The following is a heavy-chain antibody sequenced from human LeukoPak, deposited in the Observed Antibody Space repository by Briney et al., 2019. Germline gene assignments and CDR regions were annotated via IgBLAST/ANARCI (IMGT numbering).Heavy chain of an antibody. CDR3: ARGLRFLEWLLGRDFDYYMDV. CDR1: GGSISSYY. D-gene: IGHD3-3*01. V-gene: IGHV4-59*01. J-gene: IGHJ6*03. CDR2: IYYSGST. Sequence: KPSETLSLTCTVSGGSISSYYWSWIRQPPGKGLEWIGYIYYSGSTNYNPSLRSRVTISVDTSKNQFSLKLSSVTAADTAVYYCARGLRFLEWLLGRDFDYYMDVWGKGTTVTVSS.